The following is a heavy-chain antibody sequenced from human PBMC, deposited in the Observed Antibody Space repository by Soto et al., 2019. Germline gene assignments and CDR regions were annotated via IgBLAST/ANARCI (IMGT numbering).Heavy chain of an antibody. J-gene: IGHJ6*02. V-gene: IGHV3-33*01. CDR3: ARETSYYYGSVYYYGMDV. CDR1: GFTFSSYG. D-gene: IGHD3-10*01. Sequence: GGSLRLSCAASGFTFSSYGMHWVRQAPGKGLEWVAVIWYDGSNKYYADSVKGRFTISRDNSKNTLYLQMNSLRAEDTAVYYCARETSYYYGSVYYYGMDVWGQGTTVTVSS. CDR2: IWYDGSNK.